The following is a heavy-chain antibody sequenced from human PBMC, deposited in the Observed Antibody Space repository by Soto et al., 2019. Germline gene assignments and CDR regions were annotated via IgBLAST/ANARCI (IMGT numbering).Heavy chain of an antibody. D-gene: IGHD2-15*01. J-gene: IGHJ5*02. V-gene: IGHV3-74*01. CDR3: TREGCSGGSCSFDP. CDR2: INSDGSST. Sequence: GGSLRLSCAVSGFTFSSYWMHWVRQAPGKGLVWVSRINSDGSSTDYADSVKGRFTISRDNAKNTLYLQMNSLRAEDTAVYYCTREGCSGGSCSFDPWGQGTLVTVSS. CDR1: GFTFSSYW.